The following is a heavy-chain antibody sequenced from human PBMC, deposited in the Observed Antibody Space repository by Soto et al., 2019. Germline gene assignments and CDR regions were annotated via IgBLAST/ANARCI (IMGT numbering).Heavy chain of an antibody. CDR2: ISTSGDTN. CDR1: GFTFSDYY. V-gene: IGHV3-11*01. D-gene: IGHD6-13*01. CDR3: AKHFSLYSNSDIDY. J-gene: IGHJ4*02. Sequence: QVQLVESGGGLAKPGGSLRLSCAASGFTFSDYYMSWIRQAPGKGLEWVSYISTSGDTNYYAESVKGRFTISRDNAKNSLHIEMNLLIDRDTAVDYCAKHFSLYSNSDIDYWAQGTLVTVSS.